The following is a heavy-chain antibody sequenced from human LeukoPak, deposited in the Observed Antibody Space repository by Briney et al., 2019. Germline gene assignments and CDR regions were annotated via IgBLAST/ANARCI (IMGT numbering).Heavy chain of an antibody. CDR1: GFTFSSYA. CDR3: AKDRGWLQFPAHAFDI. D-gene: IGHD5-24*01. Sequence: GGSLRLSCAASGFTFSSYAMSWVRQAPGKGLEWVSAISGSGGSTYYADSVKGRFTISRDNSKNTLYLQMNSLRAEDTAVYYCAKDRGWLQFPAHAFDIWGQWTMVTVSS. J-gene: IGHJ3*02. V-gene: IGHV3-23*01. CDR2: ISGSGGST.